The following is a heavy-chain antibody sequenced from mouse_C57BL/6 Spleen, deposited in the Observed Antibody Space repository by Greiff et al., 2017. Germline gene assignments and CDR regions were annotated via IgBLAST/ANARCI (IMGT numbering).Heavy chain of an antibody. CDR1: GYTFTSYW. CDR2: INPSNGGT. J-gene: IGHJ2*01. CDR3: ARSYYGSSHYFDY. D-gene: IGHD1-1*01. V-gene: IGHV1-53*01. Sequence: QVQLQQPGTELVKPGASVKLSCKASGYTFTSYWMHWVKQRPGQGLEWIGNINPSNGGTNYNAKFKSKATLTVDKSSSTADMQLSSLTSEDSAVYYGARSYYGSSHYFDYWGQGTTLTGSS.